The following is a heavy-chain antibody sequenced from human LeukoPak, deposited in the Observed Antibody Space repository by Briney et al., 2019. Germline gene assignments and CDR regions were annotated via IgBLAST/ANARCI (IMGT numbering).Heavy chain of an antibody. J-gene: IGHJ4*01. Sequence: SQTLSLTCTVSGGSISSGSYYWSWIRQPAGKGLEWIGRIYTSGSTNYNPSLKSRVTISVDTSKNQFSLKLSSVTAADTAVYYCARVSGSYGYYFDYWGQEPWSPSPQ. CDR2: IYTSGST. D-gene: IGHD1-26*01. CDR3: ARVSGSYGYYFDY. CDR1: GGSISSGSYY. V-gene: IGHV4-61*02.